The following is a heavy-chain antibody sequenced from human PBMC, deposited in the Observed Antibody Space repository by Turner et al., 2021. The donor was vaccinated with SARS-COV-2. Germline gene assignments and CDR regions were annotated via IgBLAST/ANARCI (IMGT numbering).Heavy chain of an antibody. CDR3: ARGPHPRGFDY. V-gene: IGHV3-53*02. CDR1: GFPVSSNY. J-gene: IGHJ4*02. Sequence: EVQLVETGGGLIQPGGSMRPSCAASGFPVSSNYMSWVRQAPGKGLEWVSVIYSCGSTYYADSVKGRFTISRDNSKNTLYLQMNSLRADDTAVYYCARGPHPRGFDYWGQGTLVTVSS. D-gene: IGHD3-10*01. CDR2: IYSCGST.